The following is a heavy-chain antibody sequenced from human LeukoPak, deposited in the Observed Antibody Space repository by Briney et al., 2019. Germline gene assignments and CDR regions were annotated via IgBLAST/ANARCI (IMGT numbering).Heavy chain of an antibody. CDR3: ARGRPHGNDY. D-gene: IGHD4-23*01. J-gene: IGHJ4*02. CDR2: IASDGGST. Sequence: GGSLRLSCAASGFTFSSYWMNWVRQAPGKGLVWLSRIASDGGSTPYADSVKGRFIISRDNAKNTLYLQMNSLRVEDTAVYYCARGRPHGNDYWGQGTLVTVSS. CDR1: GFTFSSYW. V-gene: IGHV3-74*01.